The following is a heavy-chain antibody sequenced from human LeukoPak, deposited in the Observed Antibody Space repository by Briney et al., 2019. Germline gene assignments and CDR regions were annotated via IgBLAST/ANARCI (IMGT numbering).Heavy chain of an antibody. V-gene: IGHV3-15*01. Sequence: PGGSLRLSCAASGFTFSNAWMTWVRQAPGKRLEWVGRIKSITDSGTTDYAAPVKGRFTISRDDSKTTLYLQMNSLKTEDTAVYYCATYYYDTSGYRRYFQNWGQGTLVTVSS. CDR1: GFTFSNAW. CDR3: ATYYYDTSGYRRYFQN. CDR2: IKSITDSGTT. D-gene: IGHD3-22*01. J-gene: IGHJ1*01.